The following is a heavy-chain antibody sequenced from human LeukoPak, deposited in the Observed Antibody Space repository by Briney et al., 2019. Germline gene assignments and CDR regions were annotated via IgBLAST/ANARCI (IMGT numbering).Heavy chain of an antibody. CDR1: GFTFSSYE. V-gene: IGHV3-48*03. CDR2: ISSSGSTI. Sequence: PGGSLRLSCAASGFTFSSYEMNWVRQAPGKGLEWVSYISSSGSTIYYADSVKGRFAISRDNAKNSLYLQMNSLRAEDTAVNYCARVGYDILTGYYHYFDYWGQGTLVTVSS. J-gene: IGHJ4*02. CDR3: ARVGYDILTGYYHYFDY. D-gene: IGHD3-9*01.